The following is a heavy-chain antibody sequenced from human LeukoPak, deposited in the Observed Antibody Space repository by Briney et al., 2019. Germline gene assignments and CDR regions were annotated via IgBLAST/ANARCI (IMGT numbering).Heavy chain of an antibody. CDR3: ASPSVAGRYDAFDI. CDR2: INPNSGGT. J-gene: IGHJ3*02. D-gene: IGHD6-19*01. V-gene: IGHV1-2*02. CDR1: GYTFTGYY. Sequence: ASVKVSCKASGYTFTGYYMHWVRQAPGQGLEWMGWINPNSGGTNYAQKFQGRVTMARDTSISTAYMELSRLRSDDTAVYYCASPSVAGRYDAFDIWGKGTTVTISS.